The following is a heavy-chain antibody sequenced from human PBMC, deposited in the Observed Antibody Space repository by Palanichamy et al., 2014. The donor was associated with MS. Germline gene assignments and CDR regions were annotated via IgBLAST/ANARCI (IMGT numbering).Heavy chain of an antibody. J-gene: IGHJ3*02. V-gene: IGHV4-39*01. CDR3: ARIEGAVAGTFDI. Sequence: TYYNRPSRVESPISVDTSKNQFSLKLSSVTAADTAVYYCARIEGAVAGTFDIWGQGTMVTVSS. D-gene: IGHD6-19*01. CDR2: T.